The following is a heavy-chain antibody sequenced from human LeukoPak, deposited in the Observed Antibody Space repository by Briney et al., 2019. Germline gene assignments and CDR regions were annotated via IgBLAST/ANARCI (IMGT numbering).Heavy chain of an antibody. CDR3: ASYRDGYNYDY. CDR2: IIPIFGTA. D-gene: IGHD5-24*01. J-gene: IGHJ4*02. Sequence: SVKVSCKASGGTFSSYAISWVRQAPGQGLEWMGRIIPIFGTANYAEKFQGRVTITTDESTSTAYMELSSLRSEDTAVYYCASYRDGYNYDYWGQGTLVTVSS. V-gene: IGHV1-69*05. CDR1: GGTFSSYA.